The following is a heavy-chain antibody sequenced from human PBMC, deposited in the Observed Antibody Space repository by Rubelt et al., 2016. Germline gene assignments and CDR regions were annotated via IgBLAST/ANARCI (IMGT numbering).Heavy chain of an antibody. V-gene: IGHV1-3*01. CDR3: ARKGYGYGMDV. CDR2: INAGNGNT. Sequence: QAQLVQSGAEVKKPGASVKVSCKASGYTFTSYAMHWVRQAPGQRLEWMGWINAGNGNTKYSQKFQGRVTITRDTSASTAYMELSSLRSEDTAVYYCARKGYGYGMDVWGQGTTVTVSS. CDR1: GYTFTSYA. D-gene: IGHD3-16*01. J-gene: IGHJ6*02.